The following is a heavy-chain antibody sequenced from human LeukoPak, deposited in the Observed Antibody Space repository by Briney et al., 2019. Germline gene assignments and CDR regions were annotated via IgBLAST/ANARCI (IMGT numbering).Heavy chain of an antibody. Sequence: ASVKVSCKASGYTFTSYDINWVRQATGQGLEWRGWMNPNSGNTGYAQKFQGRVTMTRNTSISTAYMELSSLRSEDTAVYYCARARRRGYGSGSYRPTLYYFDYWGQGTLVTVSS. CDR2: MNPNSGNT. CDR3: ARARRRGYGSGSYRPTLYYFDY. V-gene: IGHV1-8*01. D-gene: IGHD3-10*01. J-gene: IGHJ4*02. CDR1: GYTFTSYD.